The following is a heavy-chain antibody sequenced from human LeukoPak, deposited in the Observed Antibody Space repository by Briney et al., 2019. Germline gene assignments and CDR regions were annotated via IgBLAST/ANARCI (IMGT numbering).Heavy chain of an antibody. CDR1: GFRFSNFA. J-gene: IGHJ4*02. CDR2: IIGSSGDT. Sequence: PGGSLRLSCAASGFRFSNFAMSWVRQAPGKGLDWASLIIGSSGDTLYADSVKGRFTISRDISKNRLYLQMNSLRAEDTALYYCAKGAYDYIEMGYFDDWGQGTLVTVSS. CDR3: AKGAYDYIEMGYFDD. V-gene: IGHV3-23*01. D-gene: IGHD5-12*01.